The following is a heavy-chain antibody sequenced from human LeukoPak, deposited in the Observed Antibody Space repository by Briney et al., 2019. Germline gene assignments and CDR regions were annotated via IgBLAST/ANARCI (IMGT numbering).Heavy chain of an antibody. D-gene: IGHD6-19*01. CDR1: GYTFTGYY. CDR3: ARGPFGFSGWYDY. V-gene: IGHV1-2*02. Sequence: ASVKVSCKASGYTFTGYYMHWVRQAPGQGLEWMGWINPNSGGTNYAQKFQGRVTMTRDTSISTAYMELSRLRSDDTAVYYCARGPFGFSGWYDYWGQGTLVTVSS. J-gene: IGHJ4*02. CDR2: INPNSGGT.